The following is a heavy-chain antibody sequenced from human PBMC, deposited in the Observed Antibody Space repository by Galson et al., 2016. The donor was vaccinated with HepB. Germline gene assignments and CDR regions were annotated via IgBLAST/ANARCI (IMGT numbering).Heavy chain of an antibody. CDR2: IWYDGSNK. CDR1: GFTFSDFG. V-gene: IGHV3-33*01. CDR3: ARFGGSLSMDV. Sequence: SLRLSCAASGFTFSDFGMHWVRQAPGKGLEWVALIWYDGSNKHYADSVKGRFTISRDNSKNTLFLQMNSLTAADTAVYYRARFGGSLSMDVWGQGTTVTVSS. J-gene: IGHJ6*02. D-gene: IGHD2-15*01.